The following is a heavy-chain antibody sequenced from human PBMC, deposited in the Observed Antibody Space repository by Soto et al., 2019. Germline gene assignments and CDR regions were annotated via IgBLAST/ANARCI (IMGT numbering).Heavy chain of an antibody. D-gene: IGHD3-22*01. CDR1: GGFISSNYW. CDR2: AYHSGSI. Sequence: QVQLQESGPGLVRPSGTLSLTCAVSGGFISSNYWWSWVRQTPGKGLEWIGDAYHSGSIKYNPSLKSRVSISVDKSKNQFSLKLTSVTAADTAVYYCARNPPSSYYGGSGTFDYWGQGTLVTISS. V-gene: IGHV4-4*02. CDR3: ARNPPSSYYGGSGTFDY. J-gene: IGHJ4*02.